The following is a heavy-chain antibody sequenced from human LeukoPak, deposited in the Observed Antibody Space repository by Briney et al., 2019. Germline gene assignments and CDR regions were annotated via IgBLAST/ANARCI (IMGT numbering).Heavy chain of an antibody. CDR1: AFSFTNYG. D-gene: IGHD3-10*01. CDR3: AKDWGFQFASGSYCEY. J-gene: IGHJ4*02. CDR2: ISYDGSNK. V-gene: IGHV3-30*18. Sequence: GRSLRLSCAASAFSFTNYGMHWVRQAPGKGLQWVADISYDGSNKYYADSVTGRFSISRDNSKNTLYLQMNSLRAEDTAVYYCAKDWGFQFASGSYCEYWGRGTLVTVSS.